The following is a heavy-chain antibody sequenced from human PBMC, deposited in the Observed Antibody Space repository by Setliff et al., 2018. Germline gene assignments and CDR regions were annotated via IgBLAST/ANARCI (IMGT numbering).Heavy chain of an antibody. J-gene: IGHJ4*02. CDR1: GGSIGSRTYY. D-gene: IGHD6-19*01. CDR3: ARHLLAGDSSFDY. V-gene: IGHV4-61*05. CDR2: INYNGRT. Sequence: SETLSLTCAVSGGSIGSRTYYWGWIRQPPGKGLEWIAFINYNGRTKYNPSLKSRVTISVDTSKNQFSLKLPSVTAADTAVYYCARHLLAGDSSFDYWGQGTLVTVSS.